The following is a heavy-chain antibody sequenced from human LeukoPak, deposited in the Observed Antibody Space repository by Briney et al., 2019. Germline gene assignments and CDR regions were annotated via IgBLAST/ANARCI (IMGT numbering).Heavy chain of an antibody. Sequence: ASVKVSCKASGGTFSSYAISWVRQAPGQGLEWMGGIIPIFGTANYAQKFQGRVTITADESTSTAYMELSSLRSEDTAVYYCARDRPNWGSGYDAFDIWDQGTMVTVSS. CDR2: IIPIFGTA. J-gene: IGHJ3*02. D-gene: IGHD7-27*01. CDR3: ARDRPNWGSGYDAFDI. CDR1: GGTFSSYA. V-gene: IGHV1-69*13.